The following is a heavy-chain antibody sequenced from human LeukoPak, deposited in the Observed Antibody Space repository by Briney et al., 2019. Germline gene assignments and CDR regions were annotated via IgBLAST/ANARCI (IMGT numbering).Heavy chain of an antibody. D-gene: IGHD3-10*01. Sequence: GGSLRLSCGAAGFTFSSYSMNWVRQAPGKGLEWVSSISTSSSYIYYADSVKGLFTISRDNAKNSLYLQMNSLRAEDTAVYYCARDRDLMDYWGQGTLVTVSS. CDR1: GFTFSSYS. CDR3: ARDRDLMDY. J-gene: IGHJ4*02. V-gene: IGHV3-21*01. CDR2: ISTSSSYI.